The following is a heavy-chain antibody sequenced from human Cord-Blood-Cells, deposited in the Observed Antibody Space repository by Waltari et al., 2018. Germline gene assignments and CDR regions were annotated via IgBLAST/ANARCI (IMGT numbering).Heavy chain of an antibody. J-gene: IGHJ5*02. V-gene: IGHV1-2*02. CDR1: GYTFTGYY. CDR3: ARLACSSTSCYTGWFDP. D-gene: IGHD2-2*02. Sequence: QVQLVQSGAEVKKPGASVKVSCKASGYTFTGYYMHWVRQAPGQGLEWMGWINPNSGGTNYAQKCQGRVTMTRDTSISTAYMELSRLRSDDTAVYYCARLACSSTSCYTGWFDPWGQGTLVTVSS. CDR2: INPNSGGT.